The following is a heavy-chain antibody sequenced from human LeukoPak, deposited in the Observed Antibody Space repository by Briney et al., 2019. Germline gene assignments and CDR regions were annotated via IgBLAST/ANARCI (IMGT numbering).Heavy chain of an antibody. V-gene: IGHV3-30*02. CDR1: GFTFSSSG. Sequence: GGSLRHSCAAAGFTFSSSGMHWVRQAPGKGLEWVAFIRYDGSSKYYADSVKGRFTIPRGNSKNKVYLQMNSLRAEDTAVYYCAKETRGSHSDYWGQGTLVTVSS. CDR3: AKETRGSHSDY. D-gene: IGHD1-26*01. CDR2: IRYDGSSK. J-gene: IGHJ4*02.